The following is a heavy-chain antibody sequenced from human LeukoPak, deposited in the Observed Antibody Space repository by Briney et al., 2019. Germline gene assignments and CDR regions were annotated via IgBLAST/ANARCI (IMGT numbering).Heavy chain of an antibody. D-gene: IGHD2-2*01. CDR3: ATHCSGTSCHRDY. Sequence: GGSLRLSCAASGFAVRTNYMSWVRQPPGKGLEWVSVFYTGGSTYYADSVKGRFTISRDNSKNTLYLQMNSLRVEDTAVYYCATHCSGTSCHRDYWGQGTLVTVSS. CDR2: FYTGGST. CDR1: GFAVRTNY. J-gene: IGHJ4*02. V-gene: IGHV3-53*05.